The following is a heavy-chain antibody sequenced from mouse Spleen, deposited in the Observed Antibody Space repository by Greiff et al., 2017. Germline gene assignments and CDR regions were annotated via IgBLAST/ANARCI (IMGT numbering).Heavy chain of an antibody. CDR3: ARQGTMITTVFAY. D-gene: IGHD2-4*01. J-gene: IGHJ3*01. V-gene: IGHV5-6-2*01. CDR2: INSNGGST. Sequence: EVQVVESGGGLVKPGGSLKLSCAASGFTFSSYAMSWVRQTPEKRLEWVAAINSNGGSTYYPDTVKDRFTISRDNAKNTLYLQMSSLRSEDTALYYCARQGTMITTVFAYWGQGTLVTVSA. CDR1: GFTFSSYA.